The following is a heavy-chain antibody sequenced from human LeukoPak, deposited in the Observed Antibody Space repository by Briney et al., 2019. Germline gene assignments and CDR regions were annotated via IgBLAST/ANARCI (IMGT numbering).Heavy chain of an antibody. CDR3: AGLEGRYSTDWFYFFDY. V-gene: IGHV4-4*02. Sequence: GSLRLSCVASGFTFSSSWMTWVRQPPGKGLEWIGEMYLGGTTNFNPSLKSRVTILIDKSKNQLSLQLTSVTAADTAVYYCAGLEGRYSTDWFYFFDYWGQGALVTVSS. CDR1: GFTFSSSW. CDR2: MYLGGTT. J-gene: IGHJ4*02. D-gene: IGHD6-19*01.